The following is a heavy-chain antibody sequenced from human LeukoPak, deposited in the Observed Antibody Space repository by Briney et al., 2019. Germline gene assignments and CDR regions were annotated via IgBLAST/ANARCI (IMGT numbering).Heavy chain of an antibody. CDR2: IYYSGST. CDR3: ARADYYGSGYYFDY. CDR1: GGSISSSSYY. D-gene: IGHD3-10*01. V-gene: IGHV4-61*05. J-gene: IGHJ4*02. Sequence: SETLSLTCTVSGGSISSSSYYWGWIRQPPGKGLEWIGYIYYSGSTNYNPSLKSRVTISVDTSKNQFSLKLSSVTAADTAVYYCARADYYGSGYYFDYWGQGTLVTVSS.